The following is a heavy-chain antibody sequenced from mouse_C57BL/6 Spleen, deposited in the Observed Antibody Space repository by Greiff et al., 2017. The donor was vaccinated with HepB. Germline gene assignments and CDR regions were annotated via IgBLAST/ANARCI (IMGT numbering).Heavy chain of an antibody. CDR3: ASLWSYAMDY. J-gene: IGHJ4*01. CDR2: IRNKANGYTT. Sequence: EVQVVESGGGLVQPGGSLSLSCAASGFTFTDYYMSWVRQPPGKALEWLGFIRNKANGYTTEYSASVKGRFTISRDNSQSILYLQMNALRAEDSATYYCASLWSYAMDYWGQGTSVTVSS. V-gene: IGHV7-3*01. D-gene: IGHD6-1*01. CDR1: GFTFTDYY.